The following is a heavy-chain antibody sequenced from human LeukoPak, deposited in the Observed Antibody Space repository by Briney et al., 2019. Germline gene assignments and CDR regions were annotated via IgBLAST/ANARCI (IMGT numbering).Heavy chain of an antibody. V-gene: IGHV4-59*01. CDR3: AREGDGYNYIGY. CDR1: GGSISSYY. Sequence: PSETLSLACTVSGGSISSYYWSWIRQPPGKGLEWIGYIYYSGSTNYNPSLKSRVTISVDTSKNQFSLKLSSVTAADTAVYYCAREGDGYNYIGYWGQGTLVTVSS. CDR2: IYYSGST. J-gene: IGHJ4*02. D-gene: IGHD5-24*01.